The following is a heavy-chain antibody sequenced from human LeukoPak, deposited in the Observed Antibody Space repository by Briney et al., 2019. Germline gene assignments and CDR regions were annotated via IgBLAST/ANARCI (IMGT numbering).Heavy chain of an antibody. J-gene: IGHJ3*02. CDR3: ARGEMDTAMASDAFDI. CDR1: GGSISSGGHS. CDR2: IYHSGSGST. D-gene: IGHD5-18*01. Sequence: KSSETLSLTCTVSGGSISSGGHSWSWIRQPPGKGLEWIVYIYHSGSGSTYYNPSLKSRVTISVDKSKNQFSLKLSSVTAADTAVYYCARGEMDTAMASDAFDIWGQGTMVTVSS. V-gene: IGHV4-30-2*01.